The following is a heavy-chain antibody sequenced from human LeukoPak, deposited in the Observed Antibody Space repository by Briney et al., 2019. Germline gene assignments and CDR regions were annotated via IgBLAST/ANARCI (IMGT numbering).Heavy chain of an antibody. J-gene: IGHJ3*02. CDR2: ISGSGGST. Sequence: AGGSLRLSCAASGFIFSSYAMSWVRQAPGKGLEWVSAISGSGGSTYYADSVKGRFTISRDNSKNTLYLQMNSLRAEDTAVYYCASFRTIYCSSTSCYTGAFDIWGQGTMVTVSS. V-gene: IGHV3-23*01. CDR1: GFIFSSYA. D-gene: IGHD2-2*02. CDR3: ASFRTIYCSSTSCYTGAFDI.